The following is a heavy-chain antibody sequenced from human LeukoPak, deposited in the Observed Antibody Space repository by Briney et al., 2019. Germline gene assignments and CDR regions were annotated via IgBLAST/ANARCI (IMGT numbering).Heavy chain of an antibody. CDR2: IYHSGST. Sequence: SETLSLTCTVSGGSISSGGYYWSWIRQPPGKGLEWIGYIYHSGSTYYNPSLKSRVTISVDRSKNQFSLKLSSVTAADTAVYYCAREGVSVPAATDPDGAFDIWGQGTMVTVSS. CDR1: GGSISSGGYY. V-gene: IGHV4-30-2*01. J-gene: IGHJ3*02. D-gene: IGHD2-2*01. CDR3: AREGVSVPAATDPDGAFDI.